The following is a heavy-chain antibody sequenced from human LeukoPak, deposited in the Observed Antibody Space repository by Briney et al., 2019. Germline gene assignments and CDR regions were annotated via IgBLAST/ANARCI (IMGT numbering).Heavy chain of an antibody. Sequence: GGSLRLSCAASGFTFDDYAMHWVRQAPGKGLEWVSLISGDGGSTYYADSVKGRFTISRDNSKNSLYLQMNSLRTEDTALYYCVRRYYYDSSAAFDIWGQGTMVTVPS. D-gene: IGHD3-22*01. V-gene: IGHV3-43*02. J-gene: IGHJ3*02. CDR3: VRRYYYDSSAAFDI. CDR2: ISGDGGST. CDR1: GFTFDDYA.